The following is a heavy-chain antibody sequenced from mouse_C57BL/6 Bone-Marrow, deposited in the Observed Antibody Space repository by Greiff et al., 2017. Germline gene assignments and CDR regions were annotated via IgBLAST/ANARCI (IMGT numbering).Heavy chain of an antibody. CDR2: INPSNGGT. Sequence: QVHVKQPGTELVKPGASVKLSCKASGYTFTSYWMHWVKQRPGQGLEWIGNINPSNGGTNYNEKFKSKATLTVDKSSSTAYMQLSSLTSEDSAVYYCARYSNYERAMDYWGQGTSVTVSS. D-gene: IGHD2-5*01. CDR1: GYTFTSYW. V-gene: IGHV1-53*01. CDR3: ARYSNYERAMDY. J-gene: IGHJ4*01.